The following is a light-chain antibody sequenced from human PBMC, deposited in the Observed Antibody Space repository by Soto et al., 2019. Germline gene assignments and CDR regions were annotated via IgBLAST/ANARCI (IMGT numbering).Light chain of an antibody. CDR3: QHYNNWPPWT. J-gene: IGKJ1*01. Sequence: EIVMTQSPATLSVSPGERATLYCRASQSVSSNLAWYQQKPGQAPRLLIYGASTRATGIPARFSGSGSGTEFTLTISSPQSEDFAIYYCQHYNNWPPWTFGQGTKVEIK. V-gene: IGKV3-15*01. CDR2: GAS. CDR1: QSVSSN.